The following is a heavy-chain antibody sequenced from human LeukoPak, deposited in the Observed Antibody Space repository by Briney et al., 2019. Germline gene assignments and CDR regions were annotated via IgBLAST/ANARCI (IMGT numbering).Heavy chain of an antibody. CDR1: GYTCTSYD. D-gene: IGHD5-18*01. J-gene: IGHJ3*02. CDR3: ARVGYGPNTFDI. V-gene: IGHV1-8*01. Sequence: GASVKVSCKASGYTCTSYDINWVRQATGQGLEWMGWMNPNSGNTGYAQKFQGRVTMTRNASISTAYMELSSLRSEDAAVYFCARVGYGPNTFDIWGQGTMVTVSS. CDR2: MNPNSGNT.